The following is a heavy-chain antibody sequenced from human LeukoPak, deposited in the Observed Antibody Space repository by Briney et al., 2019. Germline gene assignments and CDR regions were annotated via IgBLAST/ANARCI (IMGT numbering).Heavy chain of an antibody. CDR3: ARDIAGPAAPPAGWFDP. CDR1: GYTFTDYY. Sequence: GATVKVSCKASGYTFTDYYMHWVQQAPGKGLEWMGRVDPADGEAAYAEKFQGRVTITADPSRATAYMGLASLRSEDTAMYYCARDIAGPAAPPAGWFDPWGQGTLVTVSS. D-gene: IGHD2-2*01. CDR2: VDPADGEA. V-gene: IGHV1-69-2*01. J-gene: IGHJ5*02.